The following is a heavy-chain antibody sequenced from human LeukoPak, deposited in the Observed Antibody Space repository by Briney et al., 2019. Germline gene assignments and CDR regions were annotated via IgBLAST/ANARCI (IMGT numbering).Heavy chain of an antibody. Sequence: SETLSLTCTVSGGSISDYYWSWIRQPPGQGQELICYSYYSGSTTYNPSLKRRGTMSVDTAKNKFPLKLRLVTVADAAAYDCAGGDFCSSSSCYLRPMDVWGKGTTVTVSS. J-gene: IGHJ6*03. CDR3: AGGDFCSSSSCYLRPMDV. V-gene: IGHV4-59*01. D-gene: IGHD2-2*01. CDR2: SYYSGST. CDR1: GGSISDYY.